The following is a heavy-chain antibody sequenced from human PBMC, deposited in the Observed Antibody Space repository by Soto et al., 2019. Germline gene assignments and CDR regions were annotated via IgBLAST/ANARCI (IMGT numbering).Heavy chain of an antibody. Sequence: QVQLVESGGGVVQPGGSLRLSCAASGFIFSNYAMQWVRQAPGKGLEWMADISYDGNTQYYADSVRGRFTISRDNSKNTVYVQMISLRAEDTAVYYCARDLKGDTKLDYWGQGTLVTVSS. CDR3: ARDLKGDTKLDY. CDR2: ISYDGNTQ. D-gene: IGHD1-26*01. J-gene: IGHJ4*02. V-gene: IGHV3-30-3*01. CDR1: GFIFSNYA.